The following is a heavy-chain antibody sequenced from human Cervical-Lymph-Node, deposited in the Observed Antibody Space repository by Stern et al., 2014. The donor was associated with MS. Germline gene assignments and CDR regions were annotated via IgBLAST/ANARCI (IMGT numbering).Heavy chain of an antibody. CDR1: GGSIRSNSYY. Sequence: QLQLQESGPGLLKPSETLSLTCTVSGGSIRSNSYYWDWIRQPPGKGLEWIGTIFHTGSGYYNPSLQSRVTMSVDTSKNQFSRKLPSVTAADTALYYCSRQSWSSWSNDVWGRGTLVTVSS. CDR2: IFHTGSG. V-gene: IGHV4-39*01. CDR3: SRQSWSSWSNDV. D-gene: IGHD2-15*01. J-gene: IGHJ1*01.